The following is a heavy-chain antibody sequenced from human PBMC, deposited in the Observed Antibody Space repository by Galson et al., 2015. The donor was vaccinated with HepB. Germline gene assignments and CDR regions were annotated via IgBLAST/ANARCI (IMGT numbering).Heavy chain of an antibody. CDR3: AKDGKYSYGWYFDY. D-gene: IGHD5-18*01. J-gene: IGHJ4*02. Sequence: SGAEVKKPGESLRLSCAASGFTFSSYAMSWVRQAPGKGLEWVSAISGSGGSTYYADPVKGRFTISRDNSKNTLYLQMNSLRAEDTAVYYCAKDGKYSYGWYFDYWGQGTLVTVSS. V-gene: IGHV3-23*01. CDR1: GFTFSSYA. CDR2: ISGSGGST.